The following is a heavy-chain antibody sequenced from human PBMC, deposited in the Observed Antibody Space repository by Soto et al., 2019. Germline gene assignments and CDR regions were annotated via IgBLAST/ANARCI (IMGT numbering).Heavy chain of an antibody. CDR3: ARHGNRGYYDILTGYSKQFQTYFDY. J-gene: IGHJ4*02. V-gene: IGHV4-39*01. CDR2: IYYSGST. D-gene: IGHD3-9*01. Sequence: SETLSLTCTVSGGSISSSSYYWGWIRQPPGKGLEWIGSIYYSGSTYYNPSLKSRVTISVDTSKNQFSLRLSSVTAADTAVYYCARHGNRGYYDILTGYSKQFQTYFDYWGQGTLVTVSS. CDR1: GGSISSSSYY.